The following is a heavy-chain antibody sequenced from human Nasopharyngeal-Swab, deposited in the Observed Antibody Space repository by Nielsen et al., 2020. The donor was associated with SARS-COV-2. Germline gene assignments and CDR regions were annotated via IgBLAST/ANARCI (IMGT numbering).Heavy chain of an antibody. CDR3: AKDRPFSVVRGVAFDY. CDR1: GFTFSNYA. Sequence: GESLKISCAASGFTFSNYAMTWVRQAPRKGLEWVSTISGSGGSAYYADSVKGRFTISRDNSKNTLFLQMSSLRAEDTAIYYCAKDRPFSVVRGVAFDYWGQGTLVTVSS. J-gene: IGHJ4*02. V-gene: IGHV3-23*01. D-gene: IGHD3-10*01. CDR2: ISGSGGSA.